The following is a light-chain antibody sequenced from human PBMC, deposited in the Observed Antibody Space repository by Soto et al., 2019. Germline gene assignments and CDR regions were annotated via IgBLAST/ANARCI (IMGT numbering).Light chain of an antibody. CDR3: QQYGTSPPLT. Sequence: EIVLTQSPGTLSLSPGDRATLSCRASQSVSSNYLAWYQQKPGQTPRLLIYGASSGATGIPDRFSGSGSATDFTLTISRLEPEDFAVYYCQQYGTSPPLTFGGGTKVEIK. CDR2: GAS. CDR1: QSVSSNY. J-gene: IGKJ4*01. V-gene: IGKV3-20*01.